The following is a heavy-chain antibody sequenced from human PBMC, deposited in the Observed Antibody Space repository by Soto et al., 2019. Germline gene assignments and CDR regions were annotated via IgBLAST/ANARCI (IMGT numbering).Heavy chain of an antibody. V-gene: IGHV4-39*01. CDR2: IYYSGIT. CDR1: GGSISSSSYY. J-gene: IGHJ4*02. D-gene: IGHD6-19*01. CDR3: ARISGSGWDLEYFDY. Sequence: SETLSLTCTVSGGSISSSSYYWGWIRQPPGKGLEWIGSIYYSGITYYNPSLKGRVTISVDTSKNQFSLKLSSVTAADTAVYYCARISGSGWDLEYFDYWGQGTLVTVSS.